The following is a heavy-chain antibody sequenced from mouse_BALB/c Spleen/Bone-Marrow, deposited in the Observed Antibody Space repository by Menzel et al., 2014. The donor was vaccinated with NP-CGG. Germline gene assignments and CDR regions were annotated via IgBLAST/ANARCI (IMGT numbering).Heavy chain of an antibody. CDR3: ARGGGNYPYAMDY. CDR2: IYPGNVNT. CDR1: GYTFTSYY. Sequence: VKLQESGPELVKPGTSVRISCKASGYTFTSYYIHWVKQRPGQGLEWIGWIYPGNVNTKYNERFKGKATLTTDKSSSTAYMQLSSLTSEDSAVYFCARGGGNYPYAMDYWGQGTSVTVSS. J-gene: IGHJ4*01. V-gene: IGHV1S56*01. D-gene: IGHD2-1*01.